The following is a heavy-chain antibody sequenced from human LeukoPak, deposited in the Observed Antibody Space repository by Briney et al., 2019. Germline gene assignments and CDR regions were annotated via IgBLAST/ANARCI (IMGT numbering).Heavy chain of an antibody. D-gene: IGHD3-22*01. CDR2: INPSGGST. CDR1: GYTFTSYY. V-gene: IGHV1-46*01. J-gene: IGHJ4*02. Sequence: ASVKVSCKASGYTFTSYYMHWVRQAPGQGLEWMGIINPSGGSTSYAQKFQGRVTMTRDTSTSTVYMELSSLRSEDTAVYYCARVLYDSSGYPILFDYWGQGTLVTVSS. CDR3: ARVLYDSSGYPILFDY.